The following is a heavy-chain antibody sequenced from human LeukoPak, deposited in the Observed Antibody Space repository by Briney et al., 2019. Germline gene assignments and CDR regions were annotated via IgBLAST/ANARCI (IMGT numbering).Heavy chain of an antibody. J-gene: IGHJ4*02. CDR1: GFMLSSYW. V-gene: IGHV3-7*01. CDR3: ARSGLLWFGESRFDY. Sequence: GGSLRLSCAASGFMLSSYWLSWVRQAPGKGLEWVANIKQDGSEKYYVDSVKGRFTISRDNAKNSVYLQMNSLRAEDTAVYYCARSGLLWFGESRFDYWGQGTLVTVSS. D-gene: IGHD3-10*01. CDR2: IKQDGSEK.